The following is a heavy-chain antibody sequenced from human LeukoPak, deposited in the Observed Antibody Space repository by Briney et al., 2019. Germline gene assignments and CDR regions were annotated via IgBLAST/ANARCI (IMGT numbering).Heavy chain of an antibody. CDR1: GGSFSGYY. J-gene: IGHJ3*02. V-gene: IGHV4-34*01. CDR3: AREELGYCSSTSCYGFDN. D-gene: IGHD2-2*01. CDR2: INHSGST. Sequence: SETLSLTCAVYGGSFSGYYWSWIRQPPGKGLEWIGEINHSGSTNYNPSLKSRVTISVDTSKSQFSLKLSSVTAADTAVYYCAREELGYCSSTSCYGFDNWGQGTMVTVSS.